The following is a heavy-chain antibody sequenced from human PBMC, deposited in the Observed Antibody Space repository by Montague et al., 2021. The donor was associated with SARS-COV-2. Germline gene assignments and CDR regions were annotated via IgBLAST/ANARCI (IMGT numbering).Heavy chain of an antibody. CDR3: ASPTYYYDSSGSDAFDI. CDR2: IYYSGST. CDR1: GGSIGSSNYY. J-gene: IGHJ3*02. V-gene: IGHV4-39*01. Sequence: SETLSLTCTVSGGSIGSSNYYWGWIRQPPGKGLEWIGSIYYSGSTYYNPSLKGRVTISVDTSKNQFSLKLSSVTAADTAVYYCASPTYYYDSSGSDAFDIWGQGTMVTVSS. D-gene: IGHD3-22*01.